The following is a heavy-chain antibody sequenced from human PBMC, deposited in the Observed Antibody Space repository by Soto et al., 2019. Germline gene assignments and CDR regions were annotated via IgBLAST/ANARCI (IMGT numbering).Heavy chain of an antibody. D-gene: IGHD2-2*01. V-gene: IGHV3-66*01. Sequence: EVQVVESGGGLVQPGGSLRLSCAASGFSVTNNYMNWVRQAPGKGLVWVSIIDIGGNTYYADSVKDRFTISRDNSRNTLYRHMDSLRAEDTAVYYCARGRGSTGYLGREHYFDYWGQGTLVTVSP. CDR1: GFSVTNNY. CDR3: ARGRGSTGYLGREHYFDY. J-gene: IGHJ4*02. CDR2: IDIGGNT.